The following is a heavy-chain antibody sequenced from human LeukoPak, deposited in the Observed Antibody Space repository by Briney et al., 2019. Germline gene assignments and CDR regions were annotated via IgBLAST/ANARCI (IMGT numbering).Heavy chain of an antibody. D-gene: IGHD3-22*01. CDR2: IYPGDSDT. J-gene: IGHJ4*02. V-gene: IGHV5-51*01. CDR3: ARWGEVDYYDSSGYLY. Sequence: PGESLKISCKGSGYSFTSYWIGWVRQMPGKGLEWMGIIYPGDSDTRYSPSFQGQVAISADKSISTAYLQWSSLKASDTAMYYCARWGEVDYYDSSGYLYWGQGTLVTVSS. CDR1: GYSFTSYW.